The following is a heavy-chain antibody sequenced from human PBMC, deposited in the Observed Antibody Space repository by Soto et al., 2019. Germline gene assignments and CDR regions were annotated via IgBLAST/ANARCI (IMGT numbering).Heavy chain of an antibody. CDR3: ARNPYSSGLCDP. CDR1: GYSFIDYD. J-gene: IGHJ5*02. D-gene: IGHD6-19*01. CDR2: MTPNSGNT. V-gene: IGHV1-8*01. Sequence: ASVKVSCKASGYSFIDYDINWVRQATGQGLEWMGWMTPNSGNTGYAQKFQGRVTLTRDTSIGTAYMELSSLKSEDTAVYYCARNPYSSGLCDPWGQGTLVTVSS.